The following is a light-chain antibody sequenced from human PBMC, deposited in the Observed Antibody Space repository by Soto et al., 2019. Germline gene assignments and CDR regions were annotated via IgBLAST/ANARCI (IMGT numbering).Light chain of an antibody. V-gene: IGKV3-11*01. CDR2: DAS. CDR3: QQRSNWPPVT. CDR1: QSISSH. Sequence: EIVLTQSPATLSLSPGERATLSCRASQSISSHLAWYQQRPGQAPRLLIYDASNRATGIPARFSGSGSGTGFTLTISSLEAEDFAVYYCQQRSNWPPVTFGGGTKVEIK. J-gene: IGKJ4*01.